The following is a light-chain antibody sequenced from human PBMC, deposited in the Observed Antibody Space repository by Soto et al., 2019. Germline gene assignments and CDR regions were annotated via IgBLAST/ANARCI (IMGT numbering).Light chain of an antibody. CDR1: SSNIGAGFK. CDR3: QTYDGSLSDYV. V-gene: IGLV1-40*01. Sequence: QSVLTQPPSVSGAPGQTVTISCTGSSSNIGAGFKVHWYQQLPETAPTLLIFNNYNRPSGVSDRFSGSNSGTSASLAITGLQASDEADYSCQTYDGSLSDYVFGPGTKVTVL. J-gene: IGLJ1*01. CDR2: NNY.